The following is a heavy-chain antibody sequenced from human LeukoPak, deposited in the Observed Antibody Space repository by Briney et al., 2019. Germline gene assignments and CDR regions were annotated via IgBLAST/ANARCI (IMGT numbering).Heavy chain of an antibody. Sequence: ASVKVSCKASGYTFTYYAMHWVRQAPGQRLEWMGWMSPNSGDTGYAQKFQGRVTMTRDTSITTAYMELSSLRSEDTAVYYCARGVAAGVDYWGQGTLVTVSS. V-gene: IGHV1-8*02. CDR1: GYTFTYYA. CDR3: ARGVAAGVDY. D-gene: IGHD2-15*01. J-gene: IGHJ4*02. CDR2: MSPNSGDT.